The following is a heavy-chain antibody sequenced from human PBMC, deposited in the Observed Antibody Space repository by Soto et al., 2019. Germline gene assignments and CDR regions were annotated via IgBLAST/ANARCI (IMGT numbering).Heavy chain of an antibody. CDR1: GFTFSSYS. CDR3: ARDAPRCSGGSCFDF. D-gene: IGHD2-15*01. V-gene: IGHV3-48*02. CDR2: INSGSSTI. J-gene: IGHJ4*02. Sequence: EVQLVESGGGLVQPGGSLRLSCAASGFTFSSYSMNWVRQAPGKGLEWVSYINSGSSTIYYADSAKGRFTNSRDNAKNARYLQMNSRRYEDTAVYYCARDAPRCSGGSCFDFGGQGTLVTVSS.